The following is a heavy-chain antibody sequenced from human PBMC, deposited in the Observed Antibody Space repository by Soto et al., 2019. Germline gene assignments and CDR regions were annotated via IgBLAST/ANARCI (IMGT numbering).Heavy chain of an antibody. CDR3: ARTTMTKSPGY. J-gene: IGHJ4*02. CDR1: GFTFSSYD. V-gene: IGHV3-23*01. Sequence: EVQLLESGGGLVQPGGSLGLSCAASGFTFSSYDMSWVRQAPGKGLEYVSSISVTGSGTYYADSVKGRFTISRDTSMNTPYLQMNSLRVEDTAVYYCARTTMTKSPGYWGQGTLVTVSS. CDR2: ISVTGSGT. D-gene: IGHD4-17*01.